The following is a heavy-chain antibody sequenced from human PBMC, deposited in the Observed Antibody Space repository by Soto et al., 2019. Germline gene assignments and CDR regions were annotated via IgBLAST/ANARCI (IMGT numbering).Heavy chain of an antibody. CDR2: IYHSGRT. J-gene: IGHJ4*02. Sequence: SETLSLTCTASGGSISNGYYYWSWVRQNPGKGLEWIGHIYHSGRTYYNPSLKSRVTISVDTSKNQFSLNLSSVTAADTAVYYCARWVEVSLDYFDSWGQGTPVTVSS. CDR1: GGSISNGYYY. D-gene: IGHD2-15*01. CDR3: ARWVEVSLDYFDS. V-gene: IGHV4-31*03.